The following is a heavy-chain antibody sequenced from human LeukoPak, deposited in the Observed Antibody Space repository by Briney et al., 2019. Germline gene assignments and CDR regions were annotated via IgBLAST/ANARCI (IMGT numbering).Heavy chain of an antibody. CDR1: GFTFSDYY. D-gene: IGHD2-15*01. CDR2: ISSRSSYT. Sequence: PGGSLRLPCAASGFTFSDYYMSWIRQAPGKGLEWVSYISSRSSYTNYADSVKGRFTISRDNAKNSLYLQMNSLRAEGTAVYYCAREGCSGGSCYSFFDYWGQGTLVTVSS. V-gene: IGHV3-11*06. CDR3: AREGCSGGSCYSFFDY. J-gene: IGHJ4*02.